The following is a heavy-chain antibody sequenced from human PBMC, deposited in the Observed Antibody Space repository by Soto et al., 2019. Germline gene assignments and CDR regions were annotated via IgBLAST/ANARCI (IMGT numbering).Heavy chain of an antibody. CDR3: ARDPGIAAAGGWFDP. CDR1: GGSISSYY. Sequence: SETLSLTCTVSGGSISSYYWSWIRQPPGKGLEWIGYIYYSGSTNYNPSLKSRVTISVDTSKNQFSLKLSSVTAADTAVYYCARDPGIAAAGGWFDPWGQGTLVTVSS. V-gene: IGHV4-59*01. J-gene: IGHJ5*02. CDR2: IYYSGST. D-gene: IGHD6-13*01.